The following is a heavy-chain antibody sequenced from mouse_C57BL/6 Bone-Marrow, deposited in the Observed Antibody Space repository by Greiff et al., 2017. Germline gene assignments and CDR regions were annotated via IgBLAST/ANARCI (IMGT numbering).Heavy chain of an antibody. D-gene: IGHD2-4*01. J-gene: IGHJ4*01. V-gene: IGHV5-16*01. Sequence: EVKLMESEGGLVQPGSSMKLSCTASGFTFSDYYMAWVRQVPEKGLEWVANINYDGSSTYYLDSLKSRFIISRDNAKNILYLQMSSLKSEDTATYYCARERGLRRGGYYAMDYWGQGTSVTVSS. CDR3: ARERGLRRGGYYAMDY. CDR1: GFTFSDYY. CDR2: INYDGSST.